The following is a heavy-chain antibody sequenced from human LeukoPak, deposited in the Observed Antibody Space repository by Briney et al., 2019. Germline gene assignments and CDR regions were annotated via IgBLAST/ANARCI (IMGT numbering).Heavy chain of an antibody. CDR3: ARRGESASYGDYRFDY. V-gene: IGHV3-23*01. D-gene: IGHD4-17*01. Sequence: GGSLRLSCAASGFTFSRYAMSWLRQAPGKRREWISAISGSSGLTYYADSVKGRFTISRDNSKNTLVLQRNSLRAEDTAVYYCARRGESASYGDYRFDYWGQGALVTVSS. CDR2: ISGSSGLT. CDR1: GFTFSRYA. J-gene: IGHJ4*02.